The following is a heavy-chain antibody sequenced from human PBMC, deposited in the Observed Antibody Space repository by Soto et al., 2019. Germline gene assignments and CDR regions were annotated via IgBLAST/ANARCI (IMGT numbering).Heavy chain of an antibody. CDR1: GHSFTSYW. Sequence: PGESLKISCKTSGHSFTSYWIAWVRQVPGKGLEWMGIIYPDDSDSRYSPSFEGQVTISVDKSITTAYLQWNSLKASDTAIYYCARRGKEFTRSFWFDPWGQGTLVTVSS. CDR2: IYPDDSDS. D-gene: IGHD3-3*01. J-gene: IGHJ5*02. CDR3: ARRGKEFTRSFWFDP. V-gene: IGHV5-51*01.